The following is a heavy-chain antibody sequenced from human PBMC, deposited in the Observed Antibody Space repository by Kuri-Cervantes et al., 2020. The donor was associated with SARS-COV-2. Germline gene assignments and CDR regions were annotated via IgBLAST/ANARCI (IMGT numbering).Heavy chain of an antibody. CDR3: ARDPGASSSDYLDY. CDR1: GGTFSSYA. CDR2: STPKSGGT. V-gene: IGHV1-2*02. J-gene: IGHJ4*02. D-gene: IGHD6-6*01. Sequence: ASVKVSCKASGGTFSSYAYSWVRQAPGQGLEWRGWSTPKSGGTNYAQKFQGRVTMTRDTSISKAYMELSRLRADDTAVYYCARDPGASSSDYLDYWGQGTQVTVSS.